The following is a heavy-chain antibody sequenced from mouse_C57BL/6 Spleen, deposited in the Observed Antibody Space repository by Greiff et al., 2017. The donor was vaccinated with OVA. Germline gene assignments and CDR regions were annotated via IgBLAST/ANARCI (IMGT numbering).Heavy chain of an antibody. V-gene: IGHV1-76*01. D-gene: IGHD1-1*01. J-gene: IGHJ4*01. CDR2: IYPGSGNT. CDR3: ASSYGSSPYAMDY. Sequence: QVQLQQSGAELVRPGASVKLSCKASGYTFTDYYINWVKQRPGQGLEWIARIYPGSGNTYYNETFKGKATLTAEKSSSTAYMQLSSLTSDDSAFYFCASSYGSSPYAMDYWGQGTSVTVSS. CDR1: GYTFTDYY.